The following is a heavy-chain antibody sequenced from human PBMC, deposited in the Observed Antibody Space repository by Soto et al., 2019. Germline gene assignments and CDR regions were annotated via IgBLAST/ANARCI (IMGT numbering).Heavy chain of an antibody. V-gene: IGHV3-23*01. CDR1: GFTFSSYA. CDR2: IGGSGSYSSYA. D-gene: IGHD1-7*01. CDR3: VKESSGGTTLDY. J-gene: IGHJ4*02. Sequence: EEQLLESGGGLVQPGGSLRLSCAVSGFTFSSYAMSWVRQAPGKGLEWVSAIGGSGSYSSYASYADSVKGRFTISSDNSKNTLYLQMNSLRADDTAVYYCVKESSGGTTLDYWGQGTLVTVSS.